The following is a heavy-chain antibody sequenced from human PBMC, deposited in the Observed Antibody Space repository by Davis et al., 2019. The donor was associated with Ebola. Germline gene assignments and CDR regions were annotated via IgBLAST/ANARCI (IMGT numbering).Heavy chain of an antibody. CDR2: ISSSGSTI. Sequence: GESLKISCAASGFTFSDYYMSWIRQAPGKGLEWVSYISSSGSTIYYADSVKGRFTISRDNAKNSLYLQMNSLRTEDTALYYCALRRGHDYVWGSYQFWGQGTLVTVSS. V-gene: IGHV3-11*01. CDR3: ALRRGHDYVWGSYQF. D-gene: IGHD3-16*02. J-gene: IGHJ4*02. CDR1: GFTFSDYY.